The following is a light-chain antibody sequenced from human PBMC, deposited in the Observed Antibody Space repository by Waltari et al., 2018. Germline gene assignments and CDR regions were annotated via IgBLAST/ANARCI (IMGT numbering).Light chain of an antibody. CDR2: KDS. Sequence: SYELTQPPSVSVSPGQTARITCSGDALPKHYAYWYQQKPGQAPVLVIYKDSERPSGIPERFSGSSSGTTVTLTISGVQAEDEADYYCQSADSSGTYPAVFGGGTKLTVL. V-gene: IGLV3-25*03. CDR1: ALPKHY. J-gene: IGLJ2*01. CDR3: QSADSSGTYPAV.